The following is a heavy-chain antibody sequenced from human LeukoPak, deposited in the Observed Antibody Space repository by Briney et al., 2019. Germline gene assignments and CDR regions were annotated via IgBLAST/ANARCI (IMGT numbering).Heavy chain of an antibody. V-gene: IGHV3-43D*03. CDR2: ISWDGGST. Sequence: GALRLSCAASGFTFDDYAMHWVRQAPGKGLEWVSLISWDGGSTYYADSVKGRFTISRDNSKNSLYLQMNSLRAEDTALYYCAKDLEYYDSSGLDYWGQGTLVTVSS. CDR1: GFTFDDYA. D-gene: IGHD3-22*01. CDR3: AKDLEYYDSSGLDY. J-gene: IGHJ4*02.